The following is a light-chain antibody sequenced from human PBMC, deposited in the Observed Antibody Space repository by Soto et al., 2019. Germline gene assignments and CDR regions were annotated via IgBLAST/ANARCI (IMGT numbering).Light chain of an antibody. CDR3: CSCAGSYKDHYV. CDR1: SSDVGGYDF. J-gene: IGLJ1*01. CDR2: DVN. Sequence: QSVLTQPRSVSGSPGQSVTISCTGTSSDVGGYDFVSWHQQHPGKAPKDMIFDVNKRPSGVPDRFSGSKSGNTASLTISGLQAEDESDYYCCSCAGSYKDHYVFGTGTKLTVL. V-gene: IGLV2-11*01.